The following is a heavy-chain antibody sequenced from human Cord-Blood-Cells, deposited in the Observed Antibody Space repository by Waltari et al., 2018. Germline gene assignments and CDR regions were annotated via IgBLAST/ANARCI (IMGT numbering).Heavy chain of an antibody. CDR1: GGSISSSSYH. J-gene: IGHJ5*02. V-gene: IGHV4-39*01. D-gene: IGHD6-13*01. CDR2: IYYSGST. Sequence: QLQLQESGPGLVKPSETLSLTCTVSGGSISSSSYHWGWICQPPGQGLEWIGSIYYSGSTYYNPSLKSRVTISVDTSKNQFSLKLSSVTAADKAVYYCVVVSSWTWGQGTLVTVSS. CDR3: VVVSSWT.